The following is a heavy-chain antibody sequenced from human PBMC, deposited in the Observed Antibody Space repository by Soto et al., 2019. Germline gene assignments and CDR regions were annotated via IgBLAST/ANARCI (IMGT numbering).Heavy chain of an antibody. CDR2: ISGSGGST. Sequence: PGGSLRLSCAASGFTFSSYAMSWVRQAPGKGLEWVSAISGSGGSTYYADSVKGRFTISRDNSKNTLYLQMNSLRAEDTAVYYCAKASLSIVVVITLLGNDAFDIWGQGTMVTVSS. D-gene: IGHD3-22*01. CDR3: AKASLSIVVVITLLGNDAFDI. J-gene: IGHJ3*02. CDR1: GFTFSSYA. V-gene: IGHV3-23*01.